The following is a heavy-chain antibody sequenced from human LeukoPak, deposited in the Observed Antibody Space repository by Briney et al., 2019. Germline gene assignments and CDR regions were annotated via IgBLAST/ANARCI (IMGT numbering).Heavy chain of an antibody. V-gene: IGHV4-59*01. D-gene: IGHD7-27*01. CDR1: GGSISSYY. J-gene: IGHJ2*01. Sequence: SETLSLTCTVSGGSISSYYWSWIRQPPGKGREWIGYIYYSGGTNYNPSLKSRVTLSVDTSKNQFSLKLSSVTAADTAVYYCARYGDPWYFDLWGRGTLVTVSS. CDR2: IYYSGGT. CDR3: ARYGDPWYFDL.